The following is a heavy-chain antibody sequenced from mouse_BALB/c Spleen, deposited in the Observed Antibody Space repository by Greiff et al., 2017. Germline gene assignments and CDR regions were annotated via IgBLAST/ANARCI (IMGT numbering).Heavy chain of an antibody. J-gene: IGHJ1*01. V-gene: IGHV10-1*02. CDR3: VRHFYYGSSYWYFDV. Sequence: EVQLQESGGGLVQPKGSLKLSCAASGFTFNTYAMNWVRQAPGKGLEWVARIRSKSNNYATYYADSVKDRFTISRDDSQSMLYLQMNNLKTEDTAMYYCVRHFYYGSSYWYFDVWGAGTTVTVSS. CDR2: IRSKSNNYAT. CDR1: GFTFNTYA. D-gene: IGHD1-1*01.